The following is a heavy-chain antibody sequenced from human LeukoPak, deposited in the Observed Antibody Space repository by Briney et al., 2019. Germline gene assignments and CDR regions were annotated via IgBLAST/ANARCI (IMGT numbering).Heavy chain of an antibody. CDR1: RNSFTNYW. CDR2: MYPSDSDT. J-gene: IGHJ4*02. V-gene: IGHV5-51*01. D-gene: IGHD6-19*01. Sequence: GESLKISCKGSRNSFTNYWIGWVRQMPGKGLEWLAIMYPSDSDTRYSRSFQGQVTISADESISTAYLQWSSLKASDTAIYYCARGAVAGRREPGFDYWGQGTLVTVSS. CDR3: ARGAVAGRREPGFDY.